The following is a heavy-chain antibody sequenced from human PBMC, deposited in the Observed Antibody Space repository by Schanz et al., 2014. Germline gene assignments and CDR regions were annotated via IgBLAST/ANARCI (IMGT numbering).Heavy chain of an antibody. V-gene: IGHV3-21*01. J-gene: IGHJ4*02. CDR1: GFSFSDYG. CDR2: ISTTSSYI. CDR3: ARVRTIYGSGAMGY. D-gene: IGHD3-10*01. Sequence: EVQLVESGGSVVQPGRSLRLSCAGSGFSFSDYGMHWVRQAPGKGLEWVSSISTTSSYIYYTDSVKGRFTISRDNAKNSLYLQMNSLRAEDTAVYYCARVRTIYGSGAMGYWGQGTLVTVSS.